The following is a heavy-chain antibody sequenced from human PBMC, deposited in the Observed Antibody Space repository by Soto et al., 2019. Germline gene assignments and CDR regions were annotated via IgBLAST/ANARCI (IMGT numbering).Heavy chain of an antibody. J-gene: IGHJ5*02. CDR3: ARGQRFSDWFDP. V-gene: IGHV4-4*07. Sequence: QVQLQESGPGLVKPSETLSLTCTVSGGDISTYYWTWIRQPAGKGLEWIGRIYSSGSTKYNPSLKSRVTMSLDTSKTQFSLRLSSVTAADTAVYYCARGQRFSDWFDPWGQGPLVTVSS. D-gene: IGHD3-3*01. CDR2: IYSSGST. CDR1: GGDISTYY.